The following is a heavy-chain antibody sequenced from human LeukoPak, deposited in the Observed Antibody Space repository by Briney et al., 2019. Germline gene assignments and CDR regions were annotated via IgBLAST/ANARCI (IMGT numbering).Heavy chain of an antibody. CDR3: ASLSTYYDILTGYSPTYYFDY. CDR1: GVSISSNSYY. V-gene: IGHV4-39*07. D-gene: IGHD3-9*01. J-gene: IGHJ4*02. Sequence: SETLSLTCAVSGVSISSNSYYWGWLRQPPGKGLEWIGSIYHSGSTYYNPSLKSRVTISVDTSKNRFSLKLSSVTAADTAVYYCASLSTYYDILTGYSPTYYFDYWGQGTPVTVSS. CDR2: IYHSGST.